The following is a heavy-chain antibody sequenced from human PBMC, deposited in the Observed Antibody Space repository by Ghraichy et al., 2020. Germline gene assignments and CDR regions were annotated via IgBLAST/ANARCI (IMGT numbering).Heavy chain of an antibody. V-gene: IGHV3-33*01. Sequence: GGSLRLSCAASGFIFSKSVMHWVRQAPGKGLEWVAGIWSDGNDKYYADSVKGRFTISRDNSKNTLYLQMDSLRAEDSAVFSCARDPAEGSRAGRGGFDYWGQGTLVTVSS. J-gene: IGHJ4*02. CDR2: IWSDGNDK. CDR3: ARDPAEGSRAGRGGFDY. CDR1: GFIFSKSV. D-gene: IGHD6-19*01.